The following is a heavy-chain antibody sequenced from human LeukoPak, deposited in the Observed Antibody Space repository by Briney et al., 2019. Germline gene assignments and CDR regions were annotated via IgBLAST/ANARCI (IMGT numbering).Heavy chain of an antibody. Sequence: SETLSLTCTVSGGSISSYYWSWIRQPPGKGLEWIGDIYYSGYTNYNPSLKSRVTMSVDTSKNQFSLKLSSVTAADTAVYYCARVGYYYGSGGTYNWFDPWGQGTLVTVSS. J-gene: IGHJ5*02. CDR3: ARVGYYYGSGGTYNWFDP. CDR2: IYYSGYT. CDR1: GGSISSYY. D-gene: IGHD3-10*01. V-gene: IGHV4-59*12.